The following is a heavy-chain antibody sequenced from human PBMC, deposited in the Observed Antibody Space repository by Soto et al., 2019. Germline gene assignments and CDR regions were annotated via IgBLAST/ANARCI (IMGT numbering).Heavy chain of an antibody. D-gene: IGHD2-8*01. V-gene: IGHV4-4*07. CDR1: GDSISDFY. CDR2: ISARGRT. CDR3: ARGMGRYFDL. Sequence: PSETLSLTCPVSGDSISDFYWSWIRQPTGKGLESLGRISARGRTNYNPSLQSRVARSLDTSKNQFSLRLTSLSAADTAVYFCARGMGRYFDLWGGGTLVTVSS. J-gene: IGHJ2*01.